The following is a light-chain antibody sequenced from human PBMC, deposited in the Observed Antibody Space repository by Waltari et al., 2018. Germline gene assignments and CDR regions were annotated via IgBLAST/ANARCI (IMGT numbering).Light chain of an antibody. CDR1: SLRRYS. CDR3: HSRDTISTRV. J-gene: IGLJ3*02. CDR2: GQD. Sequence: SSELTQDPAVSVALGQTVRITCQGDSLRRYSESWYQQRPGQAPRLVRYGQDNRPSGIPDRFSGSTSGDTASLTITGAQAEDEADYYCHSRDTISTRVFGGGTRLTV. V-gene: IGLV3-19*01.